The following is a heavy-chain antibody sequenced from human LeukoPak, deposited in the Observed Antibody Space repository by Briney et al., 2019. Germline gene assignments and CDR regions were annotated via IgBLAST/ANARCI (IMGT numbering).Heavy chain of an antibody. CDR3: ASGLWVGYCSSTSCYTIAEYFQH. CDR1: GGSISRYY. CDR2: IYNTGST. J-gene: IGHJ1*01. D-gene: IGHD2-2*02. Sequence: SETLSLTCTVSGGSISRYYWNWIRQPAGKGPELIGRIYNTGSTNYNPSLKSRVTMSVDTSNNQFSLKLSSVTAADTAVYYCASGLWVGYCSSTSCYTIAEYFQHWGQGTLVTVSS. V-gene: IGHV4-4*07.